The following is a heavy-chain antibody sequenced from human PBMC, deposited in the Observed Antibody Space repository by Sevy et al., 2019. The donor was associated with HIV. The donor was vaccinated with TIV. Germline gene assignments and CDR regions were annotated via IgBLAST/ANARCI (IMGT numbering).Heavy chain of an antibody. V-gene: IGHV3-33*01. CDR3: ARDTSDLSYSGYYSY. J-gene: IGHJ4*02. CDR1: GFTFSSYG. D-gene: IGHD3-22*01. CDR2: IWYDGSNK. Sequence: GGSLRLSCAASGFTFSSYGMHWVRQAPGKGLEWVAVIWYDGSNKYYADSVKGRFTISRVNSKNTLYLQMNSLRAEDTAVYYCARDTSDLSYSGYYSYWGQGTLVTVSS.